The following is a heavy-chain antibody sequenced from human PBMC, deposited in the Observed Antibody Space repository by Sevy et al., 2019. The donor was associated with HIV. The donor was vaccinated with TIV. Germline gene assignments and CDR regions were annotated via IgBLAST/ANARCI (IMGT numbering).Heavy chain of an antibody. CDR1: GGSISSGGHY. D-gene: IGHD5-12*01. V-gene: IGHV4-30-4*01. J-gene: IGHJ4*02. CDR3: ARDLSGYEILDY. Sequence: SETLSLTCTVSGGSISSGGHYWTWIRQPPGKGLVWIGYSYYTGSAFYSPSLKSRVTISVDTSKNQFSLTLRSVTAADTAIYYCARDLSGYEILDYWGQGALVTVSS. CDR2: SYYTGSA.